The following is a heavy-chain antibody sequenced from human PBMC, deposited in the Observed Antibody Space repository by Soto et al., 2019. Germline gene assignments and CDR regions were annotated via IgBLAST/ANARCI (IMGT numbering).Heavy chain of an antibody. CDR1: GFSLSTTGVG. V-gene: IGHV2-5*02. CDR2: IYWDGEK. J-gene: IGHJ5*02. Sequence: QITLKESGPTLVKPTQTLTLTCTFSGFSLSTTGVGVGWIRQPPGKALEWLALIYWDGEKRYSPSLKSRLTITKDTSKNQVVLTITNTDPVDTATYYCAHRPWYAFEPWGQGILVTVSS. CDR3: AHRPWYAFEP. D-gene: IGHD6-13*01.